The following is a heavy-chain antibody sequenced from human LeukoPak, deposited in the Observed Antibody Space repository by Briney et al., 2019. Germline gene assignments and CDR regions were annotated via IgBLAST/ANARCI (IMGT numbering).Heavy chain of an antibody. V-gene: IGHV3-49*04. J-gene: IGHJ4*02. CDR3: TSGLYYDSWSDLFDY. CDR1: GFTFSDYA. CDR2: NRRKANDGKT. D-gene: IGHD3-3*01. Sequence: GGSLRLSCTASGFTFSDYAMSWVRQAPGKGPEWVGFNRRKANDGKTEYAASVKCRFTISRDDSKSIAYLQMNSLKTEDTAVYYCTSGLYYDSWSDLFDYWGQGTLVTVSS.